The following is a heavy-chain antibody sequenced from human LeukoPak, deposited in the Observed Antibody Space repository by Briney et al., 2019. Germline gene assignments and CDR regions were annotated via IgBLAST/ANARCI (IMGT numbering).Heavy chain of an antibody. Sequence: AASVKVSCKASGYTFTSYGISWVRQAPGQGLEWMGWISAYNGNTNYAQKLQGRVTMTTDTSTSTAYMELRSLRSDDTAVYYCASSSEGSSWYSDYFDYWGQGTLVTVSS. CDR2: ISAYNGNT. J-gene: IGHJ4*02. V-gene: IGHV1-18*01. CDR3: ASSSEGSSWYSDYFDY. CDR1: GYTFTSYG. D-gene: IGHD6-13*01.